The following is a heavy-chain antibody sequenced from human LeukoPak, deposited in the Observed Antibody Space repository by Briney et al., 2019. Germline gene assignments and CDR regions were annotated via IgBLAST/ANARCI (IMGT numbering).Heavy chain of an antibody. Sequence: PGGSLRLSCAASGFTFSSYAMHWVRQAPGKGLEWVAVISYDGSNKYYADSVKGRFTISSDNSRNTLYLQMNSLRAEDTAVYYCASRLDYSSSWYEFEYWGQGTLVTVSS. V-gene: IGHV3-30-3*01. CDR1: GFTFSSYA. D-gene: IGHD6-13*01. J-gene: IGHJ4*02. CDR3: ASRLDYSSSWYEFEY. CDR2: ISYDGSNK.